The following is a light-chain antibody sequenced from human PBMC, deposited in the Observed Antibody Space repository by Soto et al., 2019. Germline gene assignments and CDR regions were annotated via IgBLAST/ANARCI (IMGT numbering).Light chain of an antibody. CDR3: SSYAGNNTFV. J-gene: IGLJ2*01. Sequence: QSALTQPPSASGSPGQSVTISCIGTSSDVGGYNYVSWYQQHPGKAPKLMIYEVSKRPSGVPDRFSGSKSGNTASLTVSGLQAEDEAYYYCSSYAGNNTFVFGGGTKLTVL. CDR1: SSDVGGYNY. CDR2: EVS. V-gene: IGLV2-8*01.